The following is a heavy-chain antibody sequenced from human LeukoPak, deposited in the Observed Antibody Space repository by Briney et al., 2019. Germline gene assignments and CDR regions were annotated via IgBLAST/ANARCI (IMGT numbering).Heavy chain of an antibody. CDR3: ALSSGYYVGPGY. CDR2: INPNSGGT. V-gene: IGHV1-2*02. CDR1: GYTFTGYY. J-gene: IGHJ4*02. D-gene: IGHD3-22*01. Sequence: ASVKVSCKASGYTFTGYYMHWVRQAPGQGLEWMGWINPNSGGTNYAQKFQGRVTMTRDTSISTAYMELSRLRSDDTAVYYCALSSGYYVGPGYWGQGTLVTVSS.